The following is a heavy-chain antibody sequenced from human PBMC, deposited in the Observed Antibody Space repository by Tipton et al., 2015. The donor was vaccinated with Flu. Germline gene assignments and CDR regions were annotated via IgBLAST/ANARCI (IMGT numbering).Heavy chain of an antibody. Sequence: TLSLTCTVSGGSISSDYWSWIRQPPGKGLEWIGSILYSGIPKNNPSLKSRVTISGDTSKNQFSLQLRSVTAADTAVYYCARVLGNSHSYGMDVWGQGTTVTVS. D-gene: IGHD1-1*01. J-gene: IGHJ6*02. V-gene: IGHV4-59*01. CDR2: ILYSGIP. CDR1: GGSISSDY. CDR3: ARVLGNSHSYGMDV.